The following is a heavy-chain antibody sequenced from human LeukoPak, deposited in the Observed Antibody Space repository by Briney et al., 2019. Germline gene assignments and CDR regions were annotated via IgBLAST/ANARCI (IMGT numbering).Heavy chain of an antibody. V-gene: IGHV3-30-3*01. CDR2: ISYDGSNK. CDR1: GFTFSSNA. CDR3: ATEYSGSYTSPSDY. Sequence: GGSLRLSCAASGFTFSSNAMHWVRQAPGKGLEWVAVISYDGSNKYYADSVKGRFTISRDNSKNTLYLQMNSLRAEDTAVYYCATEYSGSYTSPSDYWGQGTLVTVSS. J-gene: IGHJ4*02. D-gene: IGHD1-26*01.